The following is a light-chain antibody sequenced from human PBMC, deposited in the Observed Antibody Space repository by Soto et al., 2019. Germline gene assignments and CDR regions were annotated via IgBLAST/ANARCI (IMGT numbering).Light chain of an antibody. J-gene: IGLJ1*01. CDR1: SRDVFAYNY. CDR2: EVS. Sequence: HSARNQPPPAFRCPGQTVTISCPGTSRDVFAYNYVSWYQQLPGKAPKLIIYEVSKRPSGVPDRFSGSKSGNTASLTVSGLQAEDEADYYCTSYAGTYSFFYVFGTGTKVTVL. V-gene: IGLV2-8*01. CDR3: TSYAGTYSFFYV.